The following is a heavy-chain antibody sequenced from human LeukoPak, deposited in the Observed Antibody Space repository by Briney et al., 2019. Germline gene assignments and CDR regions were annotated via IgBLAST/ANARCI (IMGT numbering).Heavy chain of an antibody. Sequence: SGGSLRLSCEVSGFTFSNSWMNWVRQAPGKGLEWVANIKGDGSKRYYLDSAEGRFTISWDNAQNSLYLQMNSLRAEDTALYYCAKDRMGAYVTVPDNWGQGTLVTVSS. V-gene: IGHV3-7*03. CDR1: GFTFSNSW. CDR2: IKGDGSKR. J-gene: IGHJ4*02. D-gene: IGHD5-12*01. CDR3: AKDRMGAYVTVPDN.